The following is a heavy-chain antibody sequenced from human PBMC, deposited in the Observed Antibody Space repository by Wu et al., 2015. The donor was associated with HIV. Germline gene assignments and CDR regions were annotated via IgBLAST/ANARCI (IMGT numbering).Heavy chain of an antibody. D-gene: IGHD3-22*01. CDR3: ASLXYYDSSGYSDY. Sequence: QVQLVQSGAEMKKPGASVKVSCKASGYTFINYYIHWVRQAPGQGLEWMGIIDPGDGKTRSAQKFQGRVTVTRDTSTSTVNMELSSLKSDDTAVYYCASLXYYDSSGYSDYWGQGTLVTVSS. V-gene: IGHV1-46*01. J-gene: IGHJ4*02. CDR1: GYTFINYY. CDR2: IDPGDGKT.